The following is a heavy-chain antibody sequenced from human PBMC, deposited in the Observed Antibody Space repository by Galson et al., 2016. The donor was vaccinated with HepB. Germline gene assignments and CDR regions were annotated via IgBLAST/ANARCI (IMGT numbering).Heavy chain of an antibody. D-gene: IGHD4/OR15-4a*01. V-gene: IGHV3-9*01. CDR2: ITWNSGRI. CDR3: AKDIGAGLNFGLSPNY. J-gene: IGHJ4*02. CDR1: GFTFNEYA. Sequence: SLRLSCAASGFTFNEYAMHWVRQAPGKGLEWVSGITWNSGRIGYADPVRGRFTISRDSSKNSLYLQMNSLRVEDTAFYYCAKDIGAGLNFGLSPNYWGQGTLVTVSS.